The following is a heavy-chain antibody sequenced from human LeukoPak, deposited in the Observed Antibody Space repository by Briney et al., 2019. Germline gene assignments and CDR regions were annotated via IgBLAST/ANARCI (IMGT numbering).Heavy chain of an antibody. V-gene: IGHV3-33*01. CDR2: IKHDASDE. D-gene: IGHD1-26*01. J-gene: IGHJ4*02. CDR1: GVSFSGYA. CDR3: ARGQSVGWEIGVCDF. Sequence: GGSLRLSCAVSGVSFSGYAMHWVRQAPGKGLEWVGLIKHDASDEYYADSVKGRFTISRDDSRNTLYLQMTSLRAEDTAVYYCARGQSVGWEIGVCDFWGQGSLVTVAS.